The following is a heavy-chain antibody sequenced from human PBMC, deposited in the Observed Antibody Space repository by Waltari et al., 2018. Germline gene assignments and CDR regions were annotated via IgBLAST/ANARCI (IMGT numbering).Heavy chain of an antibody. V-gene: IGHV4-39*07. CDR2: IYYSGRS. CDR3: ARAHELLPDWFDA. J-gene: IGHJ5*02. CDR1: GGSLSSSSYY. D-gene: IGHD2-15*01. Sequence: QLQLQESGPGLAKPSETLSLPCTFSGGSLSSSSYYLGWLRQPPGKGLERIGSIYYSGRSYYNPSLTSRVTISVDTSKNQFSLTLSSVTAAATAVDYCARAHELLPDWFDAWGQGTPVTVSS.